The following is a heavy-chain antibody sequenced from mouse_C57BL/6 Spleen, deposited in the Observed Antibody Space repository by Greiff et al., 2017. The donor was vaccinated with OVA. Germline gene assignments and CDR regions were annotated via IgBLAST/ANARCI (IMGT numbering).Heavy chain of an antibody. CDR3: ARRNYDYEGVYAMDY. CDR2: IDPSGRYT. D-gene: IGHD2-4*01. Sequence: VQLQQSGAELVMPGASVKLYCKASGYNFTSYWMHWVKQRPGQGLEWIGEIDPSGRYTNYNQKYKGKSTLTVDKSSSTAYMQLSSLTSEDSAVYYCARRNYDYEGVYAMDYWGQGTSVTVSS. V-gene: IGHV1-69*01. CDR1: GYNFTSYW. J-gene: IGHJ4*01.